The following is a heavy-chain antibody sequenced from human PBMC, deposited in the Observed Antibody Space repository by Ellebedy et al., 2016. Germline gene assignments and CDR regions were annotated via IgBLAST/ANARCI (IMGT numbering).Heavy chain of an antibody. CDR1: GGTFSSYA. CDR2: INPSGDST. D-gene: IGHD3-10*01. V-gene: IGHV1-46*01. CDR3: ARNSRGGEFDY. J-gene: IGHJ4*02. Sequence: ASVKVSXKASGGTFSSYAISWVRQAPGQGLEWMGIINPSGDSTTYAQKFQGRVTMTRDTSTSTVSMELSSLRSEDTAVYYCARNSRGGEFDYWGQGTLVTVSS.